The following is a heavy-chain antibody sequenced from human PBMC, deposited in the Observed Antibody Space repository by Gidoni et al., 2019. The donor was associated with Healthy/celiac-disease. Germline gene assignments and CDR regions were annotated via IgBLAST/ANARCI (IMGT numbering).Heavy chain of an antibody. CDR1: GFTFSSYG. CDR3: AKVNEIVVVNWYYGMDV. CDR2: ISYDGSNK. Sequence: QVQLVESGGGVVQPGRSLSRSCAASGFTFSSYGMHWVRQAPGKGLEWVAVISYDGSNKYYADSVKGRFTISRDNSKNTLYLQMNSLRAEDTAVYYCAKVNEIVVVNWYYGMDVWGQGTTVTVSS. D-gene: IGHD3-22*01. V-gene: IGHV3-30*18. J-gene: IGHJ6*02.